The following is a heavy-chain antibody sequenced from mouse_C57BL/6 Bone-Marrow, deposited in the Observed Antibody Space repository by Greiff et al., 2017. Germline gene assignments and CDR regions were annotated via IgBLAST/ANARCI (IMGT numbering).Heavy chain of an antibody. J-gene: IGHJ2*01. CDR1: GFTFSSYG. CDR3: ARPYYYGSSLYFDY. CDR2: ISSGGSYT. Sequence: DVKLQESGGDLVKPGGSLKLSCAASGFTFSSYGMSWVRQTPDKRLEWVATISSGGSYTYYPDSVKGRFTISRDNAENTLYLQMSSLKSEDTAMYYCARPYYYGSSLYFDYWGQGTTLTVSS. D-gene: IGHD1-1*01. V-gene: IGHV5-6*02.